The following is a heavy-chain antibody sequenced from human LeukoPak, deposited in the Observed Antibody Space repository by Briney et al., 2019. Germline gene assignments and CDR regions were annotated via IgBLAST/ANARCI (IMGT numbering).Heavy chain of an antibody. CDR1: GYTFTAYY. D-gene: IGHD3-10*01. CDR2: IDPNSGGT. Sequence: GASVKVSCKASGYTFTAYYMHWVRQAPGQGLEWMGWIDPNSGGTNYAQKFQGRVTMTRDTSISTAYMELSRLRSDDTAVYYCARYGSGGEPFLTWGQGTLVTVSS. V-gene: IGHV1-2*02. J-gene: IGHJ5*02. CDR3: ARYGSGGEPFLT.